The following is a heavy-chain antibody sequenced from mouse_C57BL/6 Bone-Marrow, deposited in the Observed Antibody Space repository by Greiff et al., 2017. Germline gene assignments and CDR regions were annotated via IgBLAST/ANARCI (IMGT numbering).Heavy chain of an antibody. CDR1: GFTFSDYG. Sequence: VKLVESGGGLVKPGGSLKLSCAASGFTFSDYGMHWVRQAPEKGLEWVAYISSGSSTIYYADTVKGRFTISRDNAKSTLFLQMTSLRSEDTAMYYCARYDWYYAMDYWGQGTSVTVSS. V-gene: IGHV5-17*01. J-gene: IGHJ4*01. D-gene: IGHD2-12*01. CDR3: ARYDWYYAMDY. CDR2: ISSGSSTI.